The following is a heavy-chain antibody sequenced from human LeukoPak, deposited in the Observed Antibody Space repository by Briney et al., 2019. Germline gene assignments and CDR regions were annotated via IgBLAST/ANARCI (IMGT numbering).Heavy chain of an antibody. CDR1: GYTFSSYA. CDR3: ARDDNWNYVDY. V-gene: IGHV1-3*01. CDR2: INAGNGNT. J-gene: IGHJ4*02. D-gene: IGHD1-20*01. Sequence: ASVKVSCKASGYTFSSYAMHWVRQAPGQRLEWMGWINAGNGNTKYSQKFQGRVTITRDTSASTAYMELSSLRSEDTAVYYSARDDNWNYVDYWGQGTLVTVSS.